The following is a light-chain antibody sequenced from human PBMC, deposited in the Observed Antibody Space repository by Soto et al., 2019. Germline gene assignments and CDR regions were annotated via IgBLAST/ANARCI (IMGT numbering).Light chain of an antibody. CDR2: GAS. V-gene: IGKV3-20*01. J-gene: IGKJ4*01. CDR3: QQDGYPLT. CDR1: QSVFSNF. Sequence: ESVLPVSPGTLSLSPGERATLSCRASQSVFSNFLAWYQQKSGQAPRLLIYGASSRATGIPDRFSGSGSGTDFTLTISRLAHEDFAVYCCQQDGYPLTFGGGTKVDIK.